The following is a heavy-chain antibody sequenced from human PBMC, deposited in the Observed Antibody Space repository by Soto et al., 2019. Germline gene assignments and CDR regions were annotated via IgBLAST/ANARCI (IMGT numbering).Heavy chain of an antibody. Sequence: SETLSLTCAVHGGSFSGYYWSWIRQPPGKGLEWIGEINHSGSTNYNPSLKSRVTISVDTSKNQFSLKLSSVTAADTAVYYCARGLLREGYQLLISYLDYWGQGTLVTVSS. D-gene: IGHD2-2*01. V-gene: IGHV4-34*01. CDR1: GGSFSGYY. CDR3: ARGLLREGYQLLISYLDY. CDR2: INHSGST. J-gene: IGHJ4*02.